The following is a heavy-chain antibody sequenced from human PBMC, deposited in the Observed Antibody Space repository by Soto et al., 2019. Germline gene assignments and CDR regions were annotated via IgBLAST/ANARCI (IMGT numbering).Heavy chain of an antibody. CDR1: GFTFSNAW. D-gene: IGHD3-3*01. J-gene: IGHJ4*02. Sequence: PGGSLRLSCAASGFTFSNAWMSWVRQAPGKGLEWVGRIKSKTDGGTTDYAAPVKGRFTISRDDSKNTLYLQMNSLKTEDTAVYYCTTDRSHFPFTTIFGVVIRPENVWGQGTLVTVSS. CDR3: TTDRSHFPFTTIFGVVIRPENV. V-gene: IGHV3-15*01. CDR2: IKSKTDGGTT.